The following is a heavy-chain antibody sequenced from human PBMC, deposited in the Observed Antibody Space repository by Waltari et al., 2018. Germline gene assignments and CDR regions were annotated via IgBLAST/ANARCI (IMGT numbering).Heavy chain of an antibody. J-gene: IGHJ4*02. D-gene: IGHD7-27*01. CDR1: GFTFSSNW. CDR2: INEEGKTT. CDR3: IRDLAGARGH. V-gene: IGHV3-74*01. Sequence: EVQLVESGGGLVQPGGSLRLSCAASGFTFSSNWMHWVRQVPGKGLLRVSRINEEGKTTNYADSVKGRFTISRDNAKNTLYLQMNSLRAEDTAVYYGIRDLAGARGHWGQGTLVTVSS.